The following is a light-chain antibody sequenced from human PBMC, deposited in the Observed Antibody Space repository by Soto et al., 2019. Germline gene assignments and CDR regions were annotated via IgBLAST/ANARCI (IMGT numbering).Light chain of an antibody. V-gene: IGKV3-20*01. CDR3: QQYGSSPFT. CDR2: GAS. Sequence: EIVLTQSPGTLPLSPGERATLSCRASQSVSSSYLAWYQQKPGQAPRLLIYGASSRATGIPDRFSGSGSGTDFTLTISRLEPEDFAVYYCQQYGSSPFTFGPGTTVDIK. J-gene: IGKJ3*01. CDR1: QSVSSSY.